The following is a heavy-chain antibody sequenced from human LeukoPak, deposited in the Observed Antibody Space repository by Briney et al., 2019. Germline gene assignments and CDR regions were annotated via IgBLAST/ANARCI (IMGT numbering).Heavy chain of an antibody. CDR1: GFTFANYG. J-gene: IGHJ4*02. Sequence: GGSLILSCAASGFTFANYGMSWVRQVPGKGLEWVSGITWNSGSTGYADFVKGRFTISRDNAKNSLYLQMDSLRAEDTAFYYCARGGILTGYFEDYWGQGTLVTVSS. D-gene: IGHD3-9*01. CDR3: ARGGILTGYFEDY. CDR2: ITWNSGST. V-gene: IGHV3-20*04.